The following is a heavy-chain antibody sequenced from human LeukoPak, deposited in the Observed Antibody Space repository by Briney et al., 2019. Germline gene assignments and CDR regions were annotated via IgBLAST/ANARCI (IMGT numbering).Heavy chain of an antibody. V-gene: IGHV1-69*01. D-gene: IGHD3-10*01. CDR1: GGTFINHI. CDR2: IITNLDTG. J-gene: IGHJ5*02. CDR3: ARAVLQTIHNWFDP. Sequence: SVKVSCKFSGGTFINHIISWVRQAPGQGLEWMGGIITNLDTGHYAPKFQGRVTITADESTSTVYMEMSSLRSEDTAVYYCARAVLQTIHNWFDPWGQGTLVTVSS.